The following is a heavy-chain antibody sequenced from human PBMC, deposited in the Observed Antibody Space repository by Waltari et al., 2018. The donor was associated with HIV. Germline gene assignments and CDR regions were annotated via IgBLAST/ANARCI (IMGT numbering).Heavy chain of an antibody. CDR3: ARGREYGSSSDLED. J-gene: IGHJ4*02. CDR2: INHSGAT. V-gene: IGHV4-34*01. Sequence: QVQLKQWGAGLLTPSETLSITCAVYGASFSNFYWTGVCRRPGKGTDWIGEINHSGATTYNPSLKSRVNISIDTSKRQFSLKVKSVTAADTAVYYCARGREYGSSSDLEDWGQGTLVTVSS. D-gene: IGHD6-6*01. CDR1: GASFSNFY.